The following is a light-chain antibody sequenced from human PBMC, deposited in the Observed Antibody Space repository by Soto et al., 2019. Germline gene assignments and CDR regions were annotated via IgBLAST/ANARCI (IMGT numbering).Light chain of an antibody. Sequence: EIVLTQSPATLSLSPGERATLSCRASQSVSSYLAWYQQKPAQAPRLLIYDASNRATGIPARFSGSGSGTDFPLTISSLAPEDFAVYYCQQRSNWPPYAFGQGTKLEIK. V-gene: IGKV3-11*01. J-gene: IGKJ2*01. CDR1: QSVSSY. CDR3: QQRSNWPPYA. CDR2: DAS.